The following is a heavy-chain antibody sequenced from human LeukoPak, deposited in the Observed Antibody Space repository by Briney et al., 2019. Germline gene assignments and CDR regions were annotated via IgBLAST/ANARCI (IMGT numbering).Heavy chain of an antibody. CDR1: GCTFTSYG. CDR3: ASTRRLAVTAHDDY. CDR2: ISAYNGNT. V-gene: IGHV1-18*01. Sequence: ASVKVSCKASGCTFTSYGISWVRQAPGQGLEWMGWISAYNGNTNYAQKLQGRVTMTTDTSTSTAYMELRSLRSDDTAVYYCASTRRLAVTAHDDYWGQGTLVTVSS. D-gene: IGHD2-21*02. J-gene: IGHJ4*02.